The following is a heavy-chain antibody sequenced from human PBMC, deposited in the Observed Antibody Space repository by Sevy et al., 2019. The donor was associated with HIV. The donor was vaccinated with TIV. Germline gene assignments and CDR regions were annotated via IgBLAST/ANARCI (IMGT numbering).Heavy chain of an antibody. CDR2: IYYSGST. CDR3: ARGSPFATWSRGAFDI. V-gene: IGHV4-61*01. D-gene: IGHD5-12*01. J-gene: IGHJ3*02. Sequence: SETLSLTCNVSGGSVSTGSYYWSWIRQPPVKGLEWIGYIYYSGSTNYNPSLRSRITISVDTSKNQFSLKLSSVTAADTAVYYCARGSPFATWSRGAFDIWGQGTMVTVSS. CDR1: GGSVSTGSYY.